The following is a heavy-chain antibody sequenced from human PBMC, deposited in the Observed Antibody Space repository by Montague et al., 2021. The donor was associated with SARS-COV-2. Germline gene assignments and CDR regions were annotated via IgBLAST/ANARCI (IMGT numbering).Heavy chain of an antibody. J-gene: IGHJ4*02. CDR1: GYSFINYA. D-gene: IGHD3-10*01. V-gene: IGHV3-23*01. CDR3: VRKNYYSSGSFSSLDF. CDR2: ISGSGGNT. Sequence: SLRLSCAASGYSFINYAMGWVRQAPGKGLEWVSVISGSGGNTYFADSVRGRFTISRDNSKNTLYLQMNSLRAEDTAVYYCVRKNYYSSGSFSSLDFWGQGTLVTVSS.